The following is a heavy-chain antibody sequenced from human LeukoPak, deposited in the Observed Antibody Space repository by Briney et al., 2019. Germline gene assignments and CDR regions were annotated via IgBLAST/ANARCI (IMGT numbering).Heavy chain of an antibody. CDR2: INAGNGNT. J-gene: IGHJ5*02. CDR1: GYTFTSYA. CDR3: ARGGRAMVRGVIITKYNWFDP. D-gene: IGHD3-10*01. V-gene: IGHV1-3*01. Sequence: ASVKVSCKASGYTFTSYAMHWVRQAPGQRLEWMGWINAGNGNTKYSQKFQGRVTITRDTSASTAYMELSSLRSEDTAVYYCARGGRAMVRGVIITKYNWFDPWGQGTLVTVSS.